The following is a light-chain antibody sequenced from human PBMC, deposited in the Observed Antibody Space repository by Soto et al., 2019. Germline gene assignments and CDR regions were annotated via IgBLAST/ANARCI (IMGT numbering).Light chain of an antibody. CDR3: CSYAGTYTRV. V-gene: IGLV2-11*01. Sequence: QSALTQPRSVSGSPGQSVTISCTRTSSDVDNYNNVSWYQQHQGKAPKLLIYDVNKRPSGVPYRFSGSKSGNTASLTISGLQAGDEADYFCCSYAGTYTRVFGTGTKVTVL. J-gene: IGLJ1*01. CDR1: SSDVDNYNN. CDR2: DVN.